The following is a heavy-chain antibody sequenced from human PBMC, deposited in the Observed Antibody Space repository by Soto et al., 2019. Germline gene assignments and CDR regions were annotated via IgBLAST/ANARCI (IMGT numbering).Heavy chain of an antibody. J-gene: IGHJ3*02. Sequence: DVQLVESGGGLIQPGGSLRLSCEAFGLTVSGKKYMAWVRQAPGKGLEWVSGVYDTDGTYYADSVKGRFTSSRDSSKTIVYLQMNRLRTDDTGVYYCASWRLKEPAYDIWGLGTKVTVSS. CDR3: ASWRLKEPAYDI. D-gene: IGHD4-4*01. CDR1: GLTVSGKKY. V-gene: IGHV3-53*01. CDR2: VYDTDGT.